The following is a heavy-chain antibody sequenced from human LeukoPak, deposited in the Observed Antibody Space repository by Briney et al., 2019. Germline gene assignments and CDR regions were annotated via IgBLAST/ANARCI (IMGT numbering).Heavy chain of an antibody. V-gene: IGHV4-34*01. CDR1: DESFSGYY. CDR3: ARDCSSTSCQGSFDY. Sequence: SETLSLTCVVYDESFSGYYWTWIRQPPGKGLEWIGEVNHGGNTNYNPSLKSRLIISVDTSKNQFSLKLTSVTAADTAVYYCARDCSSTSCQGSFDYWGQGTLVTVSS. D-gene: IGHD2-2*01. J-gene: IGHJ4*02. CDR2: VNHGGNT.